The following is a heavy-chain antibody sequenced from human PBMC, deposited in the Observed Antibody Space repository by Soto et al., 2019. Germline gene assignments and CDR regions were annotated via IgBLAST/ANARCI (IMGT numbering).Heavy chain of an antibody. J-gene: IGHJ6*03. Sequence: GGSLRLSCAASGFTFSSYWMHWVRQAPGKGLVWVSRINSDGDNTNYADSVKGRFTISRDNAKNTLYLQMSSLRAEDTAVYYCTYYSMDVWGKGTPVTVSS. CDR2: INSDGDNT. CDR1: GFTFSSYW. CDR3: TYYSMDV. V-gene: IGHV3-74*01.